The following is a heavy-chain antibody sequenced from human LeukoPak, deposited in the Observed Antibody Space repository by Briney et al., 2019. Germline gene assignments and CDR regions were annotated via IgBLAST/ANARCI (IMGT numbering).Heavy chain of an antibody. V-gene: IGHV3-48*01. D-gene: IGHD2-2*01. J-gene: IGHJ4*02. CDR1: GFTLSSYS. CDR3: AREGYCTSSSCYGLPNFDY. Sequence: GGSLRLSCAASGFTLSSYSMNWVRQAPGKGLEWVSYISSSSSTIYYADSVKGRFTISRDNAKNSLYLQMNSLRAEDTAVYYCAREGYCTSSSCYGLPNFDYWGQGTLVTVSS. CDR2: ISSSSSTI.